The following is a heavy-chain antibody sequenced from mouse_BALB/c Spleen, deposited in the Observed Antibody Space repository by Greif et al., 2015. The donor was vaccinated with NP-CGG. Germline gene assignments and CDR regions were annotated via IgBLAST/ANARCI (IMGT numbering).Heavy chain of an antibody. CDR2: ISSGGSYT. CDR3: ARHEGSYAMDY. J-gene: IGHJ4*01. CDR1: GFTFSSYA. D-gene: IGHD3-3*01. V-gene: IGHV5-9-1*01. Sequence: DVMLVESGGGLVKPGGSLKLSCAASGFTFSSYAMSWVRQTPEKRLEWVATISSGGSYTYYPDSVKGRFTISRDNAKNTLYLQMSSLRSEDTAMYYCARHEGSYAMDYWGQGTSVTVSS.